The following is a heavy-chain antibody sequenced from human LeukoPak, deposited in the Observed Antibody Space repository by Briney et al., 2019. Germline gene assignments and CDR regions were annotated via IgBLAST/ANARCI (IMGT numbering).Heavy chain of an antibody. J-gene: IGHJ5*02. Sequence: LGESLKISCKGSGYSINNYWTAWVRQMPGKGLEWMGIIYPADSDIRYSPSFQGQVTISADKSISTAYLQWNSLKASDTAMYYCARQEYCSGGSCYTWFDPWGQGTLVTVSS. CDR1: GYSINNYW. CDR2: IYPADSDI. D-gene: IGHD2-15*01. V-gene: IGHV5-51*01. CDR3: ARQEYCSGGSCYTWFDP.